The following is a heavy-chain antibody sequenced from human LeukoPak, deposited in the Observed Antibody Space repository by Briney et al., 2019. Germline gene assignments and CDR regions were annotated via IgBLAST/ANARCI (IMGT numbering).Heavy chain of an antibody. D-gene: IGHD7-27*01. V-gene: IGHV1-2*02. CDR1: GYTFTGYY. CDR3: ASTPEGNRGIVWFDP. CDR2: INPNSGGT. J-gene: IGHJ5*02. Sequence: ASVKVSCKASGYTFTGYYMHWVRQAPGQGLEWMGWINPNSGGTNYAQKFQGRVTMTRDMSTSTVYMELSGLRSEDTAVYYCASTPEGNRGIVWFDPWGQGTLVTVSS.